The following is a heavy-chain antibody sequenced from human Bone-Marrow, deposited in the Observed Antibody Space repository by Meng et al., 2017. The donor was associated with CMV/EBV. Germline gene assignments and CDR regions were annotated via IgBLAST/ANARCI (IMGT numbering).Heavy chain of an antibody. D-gene: IGHD2-2*02. CDR2: INPNSGGT. J-gene: IGHJ6*02. CDR3: ATRGLEDIVVVPAAIHYYGMDV. V-gene: IGHV1-2*02. Sequence: ASVKVSCKASGYTFTGYYMHWVRQAPGQGLEWMGWINPNSGGTNYAQKFQGRVTMTRDTSISTAYMELSRLGSDDTAVYYCATRGLEDIVVVPAAIHYYGMDVWGQGTTVTVSS. CDR1: GYTFTGYY.